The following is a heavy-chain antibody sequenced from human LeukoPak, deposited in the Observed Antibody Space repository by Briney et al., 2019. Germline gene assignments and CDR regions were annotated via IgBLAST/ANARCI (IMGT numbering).Heavy chain of an antibody. CDR3: ARKVYHRFDY. D-gene: IGHD2-2*01. V-gene: IGHV3-23*01. CDR2: ISTSGDNT. Sequence: GGSLRLSCAASGFTFSSYAMTWVRQAPGEGLEWVSAISTSGDNTYFADSVRGRFTISRDNSKDTLYLQMNSLRAEDTAVYYCARKVYHRFDYWGQGTLVTVSS. J-gene: IGHJ4*02. CDR1: GFTFSSYA.